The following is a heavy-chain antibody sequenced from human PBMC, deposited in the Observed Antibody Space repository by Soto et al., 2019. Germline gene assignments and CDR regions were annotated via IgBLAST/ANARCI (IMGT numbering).Heavy chain of an antibody. CDR2: IVVGSGNT. V-gene: IGHV1-58*01. D-gene: IGHD5-18*01. Sequence: SVKVSCKASGFTFTSSAVQWVRQARGQRLEWIGWIVVGSGNTNYAQKFQERVTITRDMSTSTADTELSSLRSEDTAVYYCAADRGYSYGYALGYWVQGTLVTVSS. CDR3: AADRGYSYGYALGY. J-gene: IGHJ4*02. CDR1: GFTFTSSA.